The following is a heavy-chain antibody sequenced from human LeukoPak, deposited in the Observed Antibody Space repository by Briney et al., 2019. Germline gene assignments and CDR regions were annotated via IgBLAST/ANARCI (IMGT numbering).Heavy chain of an antibody. Sequence: GGSLRLSCAASGFTFSSYGMHWVRQAPGKGLEWVAFIRYDGSNKYYADSVKGRFTISRDNSKNTLYLHMNSLRAEDTAVYYCAKETYYYDSSPEVVFDYWGQGTLVTVSS. CDR2: IRYDGSNK. V-gene: IGHV3-30*02. CDR3: AKETYYYDSSPEVVFDY. D-gene: IGHD3-22*01. J-gene: IGHJ4*02. CDR1: GFTFSSYG.